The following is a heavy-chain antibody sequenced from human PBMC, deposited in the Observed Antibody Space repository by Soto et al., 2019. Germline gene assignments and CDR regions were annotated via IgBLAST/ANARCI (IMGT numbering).Heavy chain of an antibody. D-gene: IGHD3-22*01. Sequence: PSETLSLTCAVYGGSFSGYSWSWIRQPPGKGLDWIGEISHSGSTNYNPSLKSRVTISLDTSKNQISLKLNSVTAADTAVYYYARGRKYFYDSSGDYLDYWGQGTLVTVSS. CDR3: ARGRKYFYDSSGDYLDY. CDR1: GGSFSGYS. J-gene: IGHJ4*02. V-gene: IGHV4-34*01. CDR2: ISHSGST.